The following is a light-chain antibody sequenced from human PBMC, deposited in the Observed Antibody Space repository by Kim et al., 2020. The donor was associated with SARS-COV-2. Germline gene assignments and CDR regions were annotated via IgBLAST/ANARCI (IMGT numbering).Light chain of an antibody. V-gene: IGLV8-61*01. CDR2: NTN. CDR1: SGSVYTNYY. CDR3: VLYMGGGIWV. J-gene: IGLJ3*02. Sequence: GGTATLTCGLSSGSVYTNYYPSWYPQPPGQAPRMLIYNTNTRSSGVPDRFSGSILGNKAALTITGAQADDESDYYCVLYMGGGIWVFGGGTQLTVL.